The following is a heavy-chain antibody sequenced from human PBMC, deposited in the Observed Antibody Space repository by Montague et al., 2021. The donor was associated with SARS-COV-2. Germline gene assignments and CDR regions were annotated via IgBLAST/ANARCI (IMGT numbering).Heavy chain of an antibody. CDR3: ARRGASGSRGSQNFFAY. V-gene: IGHV4-39*01. CDR2: VYYNGNT. Sequence: SETLSLTCTVSGGSLSSDGYYWAWIRQPPGKGLEWLGSVYYNGNTYYNPALNSRVATSADPSKNHFSLELTSVTAADTAMYYCARRGASGSRGSQNFFAYWGQGTLVIVSS. CDR1: GGSLSSDGYY. J-gene: IGHJ4*02. D-gene: IGHD3-10*01.